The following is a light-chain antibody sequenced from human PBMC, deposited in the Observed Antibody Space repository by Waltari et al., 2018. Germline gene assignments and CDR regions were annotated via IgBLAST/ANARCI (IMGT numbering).Light chain of an antibody. Sequence: DIQMTQFPSTLSASVGDRLTITCRASQSINSWLAWYQQKPGKAPKLLIYKASSLESGVPSRFSGSGSGTEFTLTISSLQPDDFATYYCQETYSSPPSTFGPGTKVESK. CDR1: QSINSW. J-gene: IGKJ1*01. CDR3: QETYSSPPST. V-gene: IGKV1-5*03. CDR2: KAS.